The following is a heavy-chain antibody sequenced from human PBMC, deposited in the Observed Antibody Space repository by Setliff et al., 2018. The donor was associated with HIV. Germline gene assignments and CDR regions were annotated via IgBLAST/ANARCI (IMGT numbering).Heavy chain of an antibody. CDR2: ISSSSSYK. Sequence: GGSLRLSCAASGFTFSSYSMNWVRQAPGKGLEWVSSISSSSSYKFYADSVKGRFTISRDNPKNTVYLQMNSLRVEDTAVYYCATDCAVVGGTGSLDSWGQGTLVTVSS. J-gene: IGHJ4*02. V-gene: IGHV3-21*04. CDR1: GFTFSSYS. D-gene: IGHD1-26*01. CDR3: ATDCAVVGGTGSLDS.